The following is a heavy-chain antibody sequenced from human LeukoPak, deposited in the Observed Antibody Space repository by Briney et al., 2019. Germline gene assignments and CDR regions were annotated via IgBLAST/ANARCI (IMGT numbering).Heavy chain of an antibody. Sequence: GGSLRLSCAASGFIFSDYAMHCVRQAPGKGRGWVTFIRYDGSNRKSADSVKGRFIISRDNSKNTLYLQMNSLRRKDTAVYYCAKDWRSDGEGYHYGSGSFFDSWGQGTLVVVSS. CDR2: IRYDGSNR. CDR1: GFIFSDYA. CDR3: AKDWRSDGEGYHYGSGSFFDS. D-gene: IGHD3-10*01. J-gene: IGHJ4*02. V-gene: IGHV3-30*02.